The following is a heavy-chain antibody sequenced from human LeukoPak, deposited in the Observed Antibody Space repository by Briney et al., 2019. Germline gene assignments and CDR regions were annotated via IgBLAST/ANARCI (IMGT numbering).Heavy chain of an antibody. CDR1: GGSFSGYY. CDR2: INHSGST. Sequence: SETLSLTCAVYGGSFSGYYWSWIRQPPGKGLEWIGEINHSGSTDYNPSLKSRVTISVDTSKNQLSLKLTSVTAADTAVYYCARGGVVTAITYWGQGTLVTVSS. D-gene: IGHD2-21*02. V-gene: IGHV4-34*01. CDR3: ARGGVVTAITY. J-gene: IGHJ4*02.